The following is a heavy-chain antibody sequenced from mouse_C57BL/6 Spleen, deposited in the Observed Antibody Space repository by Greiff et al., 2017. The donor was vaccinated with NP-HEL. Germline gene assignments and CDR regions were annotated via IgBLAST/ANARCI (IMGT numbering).Heavy chain of an antibody. CDR1: GYTFTSYW. CDR3: ARYYDYDGFDY. Sequence: QVQLQQPGAELVKPGASVKLSCKASGYTFTSYWMHWVKQRPGQGLEWIGMIHPNSGSTNYNEKFKSKATLTVDKSSSTAYMQLSSLTSEDSAVYYCARYYDYDGFDYWGQGTTLTVSS. D-gene: IGHD2-4*01. CDR2: IHPNSGST. V-gene: IGHV1-64*01. J-gene: IGHJ2*01.